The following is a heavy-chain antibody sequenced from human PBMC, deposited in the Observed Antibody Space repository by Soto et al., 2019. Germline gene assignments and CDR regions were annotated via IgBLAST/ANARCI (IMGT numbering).Heavy chain of an antibody. V-gene: IGHV3-23*01. CDR3: SFGGGLLSSGWYKYYFDY. J-gene: IGHJ4*02. D-gene: IGHD6-19*01. CDR1: GFTFRSYW. Sequence: GGSLRLSCAASGFTFRSYWMSWFRQAPGKGMEWVSSFPDGGSDPSYADSVKGRFTISRDNSRKTLYLQMNSLRADDTAIYYCSFGGGLLSSGWYKYYFDYWGQGALVTVSS. CDR2: FPDGGSDP.